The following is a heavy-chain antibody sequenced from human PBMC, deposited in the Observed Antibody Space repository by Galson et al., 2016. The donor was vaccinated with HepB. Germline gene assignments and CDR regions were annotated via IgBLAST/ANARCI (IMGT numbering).Heavy chain of an antibody. CDR2: MYYIGST. V-gene: IGHV4-59*01. Sequence: ETLSLTCTVSGGSFSSYYWSWIRQPPGKGLEWIGYMYYIGSTSYNPSLASRVTISVDTSKNQFSLRVSSVTAADTAMYYCARSPSMIRGVILDSWGQGTLVTVAS. J-gene: IGHJ4*02. CDR1: GGSFSSYY. D-gene: IGHD3-10*01. CDR3: ARSPSMIRGVILDS.